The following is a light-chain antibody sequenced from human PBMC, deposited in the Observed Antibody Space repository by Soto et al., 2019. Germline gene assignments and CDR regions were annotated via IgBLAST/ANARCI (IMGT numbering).Light chain of an antibody. CDR3: QQYTSYPFT. CDR1: QSISSW. Sequence: DIQMTQSPSTLSASVGDRVTITCRASQSISSWLAWYQQKPGKAPKLLIYQASSLESGVPARFSGSGSGTQFTLTIRSLQPDDFAPYYCQQYTSYPFTFGPGTKVDIK. V-gene: IGKV1-5*03. J-gene: IGKJ3*01. CDR2: QAS.